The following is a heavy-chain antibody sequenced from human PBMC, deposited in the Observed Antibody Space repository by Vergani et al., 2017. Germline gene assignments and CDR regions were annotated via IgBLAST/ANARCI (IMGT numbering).Heavy chain of an antibody. D-gene: IGHD6-13*01. CDR3: ARVGASSSWSDYYFDY. CDR2: INPSGGST. CDR1: GYTFTGYY. Sequence: QVQLVQSGAEVKKPGASVKVSCKASGYTFTGYYMHWVRQAPGQGLEWMGIINPSGGSTSYAQKFQGRVTMTRDTSTSTVYMELSSLRSEDTAVYYCARVGASSSWSDYYFDYWGQGTLVTVSS. V-gene: IGHV1-46*03. J-gene: IGHJ4*02.